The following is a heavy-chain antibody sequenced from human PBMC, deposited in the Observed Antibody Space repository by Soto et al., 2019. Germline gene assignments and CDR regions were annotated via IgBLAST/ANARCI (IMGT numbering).Heavy chain of an antibody. J-gene: IGHJ4*02. CDR1: GGTFSSYA. D-gene: IGHD5-18*01. V-gene: IGHV1-69*13. CDR3: AGAGSSYGGLCNN. CDR2: IIPIFGTA. Sequence: ASVKVSCKASGGTFSSYAISWVRQAPGQGLEWMGGIIPIFGTANYAQKFQGRVTITADESTSTAYMELSSLRSEDTAVYYCAGAGSSYGGLCNNRGQGMVVSV.